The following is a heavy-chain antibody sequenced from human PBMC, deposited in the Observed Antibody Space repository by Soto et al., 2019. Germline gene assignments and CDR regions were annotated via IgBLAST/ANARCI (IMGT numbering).Heavy chain of an antibody. D-gene: IGHD3-22*01. J-gene: IGHJ4*02. CDR2: VSPFFDSA. V-gene: IGHV1-69*01. CDR3: ASVWRSSGCYYFAS. CDR1: GGTFDNYA. Sequence: QVQLVQSGAEVRKPGSSVKVSCTASGGTFDNYAFSWVRQAPGQGLEWMGGVSPFFDSAKYAQNFQGRVTITAVESTTTVYMDLSSLRSDDTAVYYCASVWRSSGCYYFASWGQGTLVTVSS.